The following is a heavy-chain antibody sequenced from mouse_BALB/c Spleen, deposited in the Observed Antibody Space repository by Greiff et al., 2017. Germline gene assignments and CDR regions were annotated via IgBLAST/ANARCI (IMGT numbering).Heavy chain of an antibody. V-gene: IGHV1-31*01. CDR3: AIHYDEESAMDY. D-gene: IGHD2-4*01. CDR2: INPYNGAT. CDR1: GYSFTGYY. J-gene: IGHJ4*01. Sequence: EVQLQQSGPELVKPGASVKISCKASGYSFTGYYMHWVKQSHVKSLEWIGRINPYNGATSYNQNFKDKASLTVDKSSSTAYMELHSLTSEDSAVYYCAIHYDEESAMDYWGQGTSVTVSS.